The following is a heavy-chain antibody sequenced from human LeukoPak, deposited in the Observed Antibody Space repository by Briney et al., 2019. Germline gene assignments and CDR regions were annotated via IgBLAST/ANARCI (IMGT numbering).Heavy chain of an antibody. CDR3: ARSITLYSSGWYGGPPQGWFDP. J-gene: IGHJ5*02. V-gene: IGHV4-39*07. CDR1: GGSISSSSYY. CDR2: IYYSGST. D-gene: IGHD6-19*01. Sequence: SETLSLTCTVSGGSISSSSYYWGWIRQPPGKGLEWIGSIYYSGSTYYNPSLKSRVTISVDTSKNQFSLKLSSVTAADTAVYYCARSITLYSSGWYGGPPQGWFDPWGQGTLVTVSS.